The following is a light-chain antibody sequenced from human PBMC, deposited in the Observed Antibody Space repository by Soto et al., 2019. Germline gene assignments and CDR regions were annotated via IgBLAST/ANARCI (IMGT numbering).Light chain of an antibody. Sequence: EIVMTQSPATLSVSPGERVTLSCRASQSINSNYLAWYQQKPGQAPSLLMYAISTRATGIPARFSGSGSGTEFTLTISSLKSEDFAVYYCQQHSDWPITFGQGTRLEIK. CDR1: QSINSN. CDR2: AIS. V-gene: IGKV3-15*01. J-gene: IGKJ5*01. CDR3: QQHSDWPIT.